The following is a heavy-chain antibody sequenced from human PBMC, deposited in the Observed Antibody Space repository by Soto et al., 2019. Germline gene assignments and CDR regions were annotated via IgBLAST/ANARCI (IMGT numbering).Heavy chain of an antibody. V-gene: IGHV4-31*03. Sequence: SETLSLTCTVSGGSISSGDYYWSWIRQHPGKGLEWIGYIYYSGSTYYNPSLKSRVTISVDRSKNQFSLKLSSVTAADTAVYYCARHPSDFWFDPWGQGTTVTVSS. CDR3: ARHPSDFWFDP. CDR1: GGSISSGDYY. D-gene: IGHD2-21*02. J-gene: IGHJ5*01. CDR2: IYYSGST.